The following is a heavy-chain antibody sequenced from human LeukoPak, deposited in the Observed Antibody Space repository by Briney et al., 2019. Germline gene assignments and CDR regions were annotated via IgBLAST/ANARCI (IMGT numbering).Heavy chain of an antibody. Sequence: SETLSLTCTVSGVSISSSSYYWGWIRQPPGKGLEWIGSGYCSGSTYYNPSIKSRVTISVNTTNNQFTLKLSAVTAADTAVYYCARHVNGITMVRGVINPLLDYWGQGTLVTVSS. D-gene: IGHD3-10*01. CDR2: GYCSGST. CDR1: GVSISSSSYY. CDR3: ARHVNGITMVRGVINPLLDY. J-gene: IGHJ4*02. V-gene: IGHV4-39*01.